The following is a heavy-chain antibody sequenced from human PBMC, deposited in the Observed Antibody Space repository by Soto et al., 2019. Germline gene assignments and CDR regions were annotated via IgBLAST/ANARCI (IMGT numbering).Heavy chain of an antibody. CDR1: GFTFSSYA. V-gene: IGHV3-23*01. J-gene: IGHJ5*02. CDR2: ISGSGGST. CDR3: AKSSRDYDFWSGYPKENWFDP. D-gene: IGHD3-3*01. Sequence: GGSLSLSCAASGFTFSSYAMSWVRQAPGKGLEWVSAISGSGGSTYFADSVKGRFTISRDNSKNTLYLQMNSLRAEDTAVYYCAKSSRDYDFWSGYPKENWFDPWGQGTLVTVSS.